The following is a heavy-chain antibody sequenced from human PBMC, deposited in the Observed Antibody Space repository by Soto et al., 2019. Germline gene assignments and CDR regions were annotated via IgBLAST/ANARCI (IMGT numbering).Heavy chain of an antibody. CDR1: GGSFSDYS. Sequence: QVLLQQWGAGLLKPSETLSLTCAVYGGSFSDYSWSWIRQPPGKGLEWIGEINHSGSTNYNPSLKSRVTISVDPSKSQFSLRLSSVTAADTAVYYCARTSRFAYWGQGTLVTVSS. CDR2: INHSGST. CDR3: ARTSRFAY. J-gene: IGHJ4*02. D-gene: IGHD6-6*01. V-gene: IGHV4-34*01.